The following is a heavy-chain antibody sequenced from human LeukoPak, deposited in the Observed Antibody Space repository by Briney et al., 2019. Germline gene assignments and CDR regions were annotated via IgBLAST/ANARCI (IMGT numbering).Heavy chain of an antibody. CDR1: GYSISSVYY. V-gene: IGHV4-38-2*01. Sequence: PAETLSLTCAVSGYSISSVYYWGWIRQPPGNGLEWIGSIYHSGSTYYNPSLKSRVTISVDTSKNQFSLKLSSLSAPDTAVLCCGRKGMYYFDASGPDAFDVWGQGTMVTVSS. D-gene: IGHD3-22*01. CDR2: IYHSGST. CDR3: GRKGMYYFDASGPDAFDV. J-gene: IGHJ3*01.